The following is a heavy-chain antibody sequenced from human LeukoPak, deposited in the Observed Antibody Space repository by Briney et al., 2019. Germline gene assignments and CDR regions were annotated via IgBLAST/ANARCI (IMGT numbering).Heavy chain of an antibody. CDR3: ARDTSNSPDY. CDR2: LSSSSRYI. Sequence: PGVYLRLSCSASGFTFSSYSMNWVRQAPGKGLEWFSSLSSSSRYIYYADSVKGRFTMSRDNSKNTLFLQMNSLRAEDTAVYYCARDTSNSPDYWGQGTLVTVSS. J-gene: IGHJ4*02. CDR1: GFTFSSYS. D-gene: IGHD4-11*01. V-gene: IGHV3-21*01.